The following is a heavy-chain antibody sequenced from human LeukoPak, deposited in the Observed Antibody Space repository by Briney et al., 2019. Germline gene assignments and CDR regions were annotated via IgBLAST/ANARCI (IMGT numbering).Heavy chain of an antibody. J-gene: IGHJ4*02. CDR2: IYYSGST. CDR3: ARRVFDFWSGYYAYYFDY. D-gene: IGHD3-3*01. V-gene: IGHV4-30-4*01. CDR1: GGSISSGDYY. Sequence: SQTLSLTCTVSGGSISSGDYYWSWIRQPPGKGLEWIGYIYYSGSTYYNPSLKSRVTISVDTSKNQFSLKLSSVTAADTAVYYCARRVFDFWSGYYAYYFDYWGQGTLVTVSS.